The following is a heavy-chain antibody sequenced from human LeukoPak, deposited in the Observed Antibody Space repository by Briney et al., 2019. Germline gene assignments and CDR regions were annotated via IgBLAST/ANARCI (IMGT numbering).Heavy chain of an antibody. CDR1: GFTFSGSA. J-gene: IGHJ4*02. CDR3: TRLPIGERIAVAGDSDY. V-gene: IGHV3-73*01. Sequence: GGSLRLSCAASGFTFSGSAMHWVRQASGKGLEWVGRIRSKANSYATAYAASVKGRFTISRDDSKNTAYLQMNSLKTEDTAVYYCTRLPIGERIAVAGDSDYWGQGTLVTVSS. D-gene: IGHD6-19*01. CDR2: IRSKANSYAT.